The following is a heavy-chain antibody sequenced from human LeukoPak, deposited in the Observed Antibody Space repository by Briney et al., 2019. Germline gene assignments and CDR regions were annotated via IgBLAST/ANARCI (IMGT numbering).Heavy chain of an antibody. CDR2: ISPRGSYI. CDR1: GFTFSDFY. CDR3: TRDPRIIDV. Sequence: GGSLRLSCAASGFTFSDFYMTWIRQSPGRGLEWLAYISPRGSYITYADSVKGRFTISGDDANNLLYLQLNSLRDEDTAMYYCTRDPRIIDVWGQGTRVSVSS. J-gene: IGHJ3*01. V-gene: IGHV3-11*01. D-gene: IGHD2-15*01.